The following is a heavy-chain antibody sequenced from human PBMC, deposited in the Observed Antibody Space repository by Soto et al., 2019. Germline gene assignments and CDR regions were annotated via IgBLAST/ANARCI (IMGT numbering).Heavy chain of an antibody. V-gene: IGHV5-51*01. CDR1: GYSFTSYW. J-gene: IGHJ4*02. CDR2: IYPGDSDT. Sequence: GESLKISCKGSGYSFTSYWIGWVRQMPGKGLEWMGIIYPGDSDTRYSPSFQGQVTISADKSVTTAYLQWSSLKASDTAMYYWARSVDTAMEQHGYWGQGTRVTVAS. D-gene: IGHD5-18*01. CDR3: ARSVDTAMEQHGY.